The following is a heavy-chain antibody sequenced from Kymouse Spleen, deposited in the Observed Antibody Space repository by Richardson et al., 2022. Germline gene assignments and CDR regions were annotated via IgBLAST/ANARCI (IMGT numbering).Heavy chain of an antibody. CDR1: GGSISSSSYY. CDR2: IYYSGST. Sequence: QLQLQESGPGLVKPSETLSLTCTVSGGSISSSSYYWGWIRQPPGKGLEWIGSIYYSGSTYYNPSLKSRVTISVDTSKNQFSLKLSSVTAADTAVYYCARAMVRGVIGWFDPWGQGTLVTVSS. D-gene: IGHD3-10*01. V-gene: IGHV4-39*01. CDR3: ARAMVRGVIGWFDP. J-gene: IGHJ5*02.